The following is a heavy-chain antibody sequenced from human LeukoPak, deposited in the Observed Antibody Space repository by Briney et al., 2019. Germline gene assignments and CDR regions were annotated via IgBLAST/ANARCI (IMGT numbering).Heavy chain of an antibody. D-gene: IGHD2-2*01. J-gene: IGHJ4*02. CDR3: ARGGGNCDVTSCYAYDYFDY. Sequence: SETLSLTCTVSGASISSSSYYWGWIRQPPGKGLEWIESIYYGGSTYYNPSLKSRVTISVDTSKNQFSLKLSSVTAADTAVYYCARGGGNCDVTSCYAYDYFDYWGQGTLVTVSS. V-gene: IGHV4-39*07. CDR1: GASISSSSYY. CDR2: IYYGGST.